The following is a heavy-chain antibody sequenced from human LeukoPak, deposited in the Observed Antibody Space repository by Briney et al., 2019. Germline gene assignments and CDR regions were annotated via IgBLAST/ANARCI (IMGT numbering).Heavy chain of an antibody. CDR1: GGSFSGYY. V-gene: IGHV4-34*01. D-gene: IGHD3-10*01. Sequence: SETLSLTCAVYGGSFSGYYWSWIRQPPGKGLEWIGEINHSGNTNYNPSLKSRVTISVDTSKNQFSLKLSSVTAADTAVYYCARGVDYYGVWGQGTLVTVSS. J-gene: IGHJ4*02. CDR2: INHSGNT. CDR3: ARGVDYYGV.